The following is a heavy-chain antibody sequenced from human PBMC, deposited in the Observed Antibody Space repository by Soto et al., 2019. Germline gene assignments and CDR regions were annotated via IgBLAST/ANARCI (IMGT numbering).Heavy chain of an antibody. CDR2: IYYSGNT. Sequence: SETLSLTCTVSGGSISSGGYYWSWIRQHPGKGLEWIGYIYYSGNTYYNPSLKSRVTLSVDTSKNQFSLKLSSVTAADTAVYYCATWSGLYGSGSYAANYYYYYMDVWGKGTTVTVSS. D-gene: IGHD3-10*01. CDR3: ATWSGLYGSGSYAANYYYYYMDV. CDR1: GGSISSGGYY. J-gene: IGHJ6*03. V-gene: IGHV4-31*03.